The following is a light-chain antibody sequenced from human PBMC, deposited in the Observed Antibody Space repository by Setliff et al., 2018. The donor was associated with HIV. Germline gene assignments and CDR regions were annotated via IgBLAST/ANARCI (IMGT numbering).Light chain of an antibody. Sequence: QSVLAQPASVSGSPGQSITTFCTGTSSDVGSYDLVSWYQQQPGKAPKLIIHDVFERPSGISHRFSGSKSGNTASLTISGLQAEDEADYYCYSYVGGCSIRYVFGTGTKVTVL. CDR3: YSYVGGCSIRYV. J-gene: IGLJ1*01. CDR2: DVF. V-gene: IGLV2-23*02. CDR1: SSDVGSYDL.